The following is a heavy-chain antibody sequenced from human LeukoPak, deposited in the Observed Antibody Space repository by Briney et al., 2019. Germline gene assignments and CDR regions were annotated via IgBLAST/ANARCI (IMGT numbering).Heavy chain of an antibody. CDR3: AKVHPGYSSGRLGY. J-gene: IGHJ4*02. CDR2: ISYDGSNK. Sequence: GGSLRLSCAASGFTFSSYAMHWVRQAPGKGLEWVAVISYDGSNKYYADSVKGRFTISRDNSKNTLYLQTNSLRAEDTAVYYCAKVHPGYSSGRLGYWGQGTLVTVSS. V-gene: IGHV3-30-3*01. CDR1: GFTFSSYA. D-gene: IGHD6-19*01.